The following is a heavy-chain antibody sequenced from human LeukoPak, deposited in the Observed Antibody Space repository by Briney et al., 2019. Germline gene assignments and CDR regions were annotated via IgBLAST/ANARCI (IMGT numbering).Heavy chain of an antibody. CDR3: ARRLTTSQDLDY. CDR2: INPNSGDT. Sequence: ASVKVSCKASGYTFTGRYMYWVRQAPGQGLEWMGWINPNSGDTNYAQKFQGRVTMTRDTSISTAYVDLNRLTSDDTAVYYCARRLTTSQDLDYWGQGTLVTVSS. CDR1: GYTFTGRY. V-gene: IGHV1-2*02. J-gene: IGHJ4*02. D-gene: IGHD2-2*01.